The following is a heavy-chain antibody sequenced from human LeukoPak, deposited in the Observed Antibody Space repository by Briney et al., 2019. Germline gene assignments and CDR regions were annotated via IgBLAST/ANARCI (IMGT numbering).Heavy chain of an antibody. J-gene: IGHJ4*02. CDR3: AGAEAYCGGDCYGGIDY. V-gene: IGHV4-59*01. D-gene: IGHD2-21*02. Sequence: YXSGSTNYTPSLKSRGTISVDTSKNQFSLKLSSVTAADTAVYYCAGAEAYCGGDCYGGIDYWGQGTLVTVSS. CDR2: YXSGST.